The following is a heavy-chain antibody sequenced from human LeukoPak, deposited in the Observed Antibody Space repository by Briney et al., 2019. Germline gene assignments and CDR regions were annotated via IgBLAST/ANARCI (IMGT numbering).Heavy chain of an antibody. J-gene: IGHJ5*02. CDR1: GASISSYY. D-gene: IGHD3-22*01. CDR2: IYYSGST. V-gene: IGHV4-59*01. Sequence: PSETLSLTCTVSGASISSYYWSWIRQPPGKGLEWIGYIYYSGSTNYNPSLKSRVTISVDTSKNQFSLRLSSVTAADTAVYYCARHRYYYASSGYYYQPWGQGTLVTVSS. CDR3: ARHRYYYASSGYYYQP.